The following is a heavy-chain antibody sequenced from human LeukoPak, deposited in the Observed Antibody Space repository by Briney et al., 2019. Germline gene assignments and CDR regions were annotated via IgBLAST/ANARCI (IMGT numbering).Heavy chain of an antibody. CDR3: AKFLGEPNFDY. Sequence: GRSLRLSCAASGFTFDDYAMHWVRQAPGKGLEWVSGISWNSGSIGYADSVKGRFTISRDNSKNTLYLQMNSLRAEDTAVYYCAKFLGEPNFDYWGQGTLVTVSS. V-gene: IGHV3-9*01. CDR1: GFTFDDYA. D-gene: IGHD1-14*01. CDR2: ISWNSGSI. J-gene: IGHJ4*02.